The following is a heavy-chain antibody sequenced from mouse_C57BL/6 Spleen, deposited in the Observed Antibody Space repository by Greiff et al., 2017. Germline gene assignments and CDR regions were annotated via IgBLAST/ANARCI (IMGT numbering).Heavy chain of an antibody. CDR2: IHPNSGST. V-gene: IGHV1-64*01. Sequence: QVQLKQPGAELVKPGASVKLSCTASGYTFTSYWMHWVKQRPGQGLEWIGMIHPNSGSTNYNEKFKSKATLTVDKSSSTAYMQLSSLTSEDSAVYDCARSGGNDVGFAYWGQGTLVTVSA. D-gene: IGHD2-2*01. J-gene: IGHJ3*01. CDR3: ARSGGNDVGFAY. CDR1: GYTFTSYW.